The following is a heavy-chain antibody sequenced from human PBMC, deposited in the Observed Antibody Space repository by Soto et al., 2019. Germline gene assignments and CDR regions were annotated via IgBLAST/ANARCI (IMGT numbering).Heavy chain of an antibody. CDR1: GFTFSSYG. CDR3: ARDLVLGSPGFDY. Sequence: QVQLVESGGGVVQPGGSLRLSCAASGFTFSSYGMHWVRQAPGKGLEWVAVIWYDGSNKYYADSVKGRFTISRDNSKNTLYLQMNSVGAEYTAGYYCARDLVLGSPGFDYWGQGTLVTVSS. D-gene: IGHD2-8*01. J-gene: IGHJ4*02. V-gene: IGHV3-33*01. CDR2: IWYDGSNK.